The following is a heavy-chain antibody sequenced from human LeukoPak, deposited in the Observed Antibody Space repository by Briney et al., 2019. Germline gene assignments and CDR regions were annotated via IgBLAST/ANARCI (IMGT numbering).Heavy chain of an antibody. V-gene: IGHV3-64D*06. CDR1: GFTFSSYA. Sequence: PGGSLRLSCSASGFTFSSYAMHWVRQAPGKGLESVSAISSNGGSTYYADSVKGRFTISRDNSKNTLYLQMSSLRAEDTAVYYCVKDRAGYCSGGSCQDLDYWGQGTLVTVSS. CDR2: ISSNGGST. D-gene: IGHD2-15*01. CDR3: VKDRAGYCSGGSCQDLDY. J-gene: IGHJ4*02.